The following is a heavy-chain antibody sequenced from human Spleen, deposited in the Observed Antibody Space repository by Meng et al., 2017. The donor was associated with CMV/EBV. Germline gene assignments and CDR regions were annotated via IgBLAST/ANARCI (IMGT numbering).Heavy chain of an antibody. D-gene: IGHD7-27*01. V-gene: IGHV1-2*02. J-gene: IGHJ4*02. Sequence: ASVKVSCKASGYTFTAHYFHWVRQAPGQGLEWMGWIHPHRGDTNYAQQFQGRVTLTRDTSINTGYKGLTRLTPDDTAVYYRARDNNWGPEYWGQGTLVTVSS. CDR3: ARDNNWGPEY. CDR2: IHPHRGDT. CDR1: GYTFTAHY.